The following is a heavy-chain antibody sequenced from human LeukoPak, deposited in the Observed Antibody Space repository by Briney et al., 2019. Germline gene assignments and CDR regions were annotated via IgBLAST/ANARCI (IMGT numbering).Heavy chain of an antibody. CDR2: MNPNSGNT. V-gene: IGHV1-8*01. CDR3: ARKGVYCSSTSCHHWFDP. D-gene: IGHD2-2*01. J-gene: IGHJ5*02. Sequence: ASVKVSCKASGYTFTSYDINWVRQATGQGLEWMGWMNPNSGNTGYAQKFQGRVTMTRNTSISTAYMELSSLRSEDTAAYYCARKGVYCSSTSCHHWFDPWGQGTLVTVSS. CDR1: GYTFTSYD.